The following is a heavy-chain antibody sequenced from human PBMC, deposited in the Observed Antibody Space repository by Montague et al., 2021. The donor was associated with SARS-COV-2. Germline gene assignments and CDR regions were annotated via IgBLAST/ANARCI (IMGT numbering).Heavy chain of an antibody. CDR2: INQSGDI. J-gene: IGHJ6*03. Sequence: SETLSLTCAVSGGSFSGNYWSWVRQPPGEGLQWIGEINQSGDINYNPSLRSRVTISVDTSRNQFSLKLTSVTAADTAVYYCARLGDGVVPSPILGVGPYYSYYYMDVWGKGTTVTVSS. CDR1: GGSFSGNY. V-gene: IGHV4-34*01. CDR3: ARLGDGVVPSPILGVGPYYSYYYMDV. D-gene: IGHD3-10*01.